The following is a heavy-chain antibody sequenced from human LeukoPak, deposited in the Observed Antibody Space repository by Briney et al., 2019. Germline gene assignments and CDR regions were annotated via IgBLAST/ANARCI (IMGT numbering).Heavy chain of an antibody. J-gene: IGHJ4*02. V-gene: IGHV3-21*01. Sequence: PGGSLRLSCAASGFTFNNYSMNWVRQASGKGLEWVSSISSSSSYIYYADSVKGRFTISRDNAKNSLFLHMNSLGAEDAAVYYCAREINLVGAINYWGQGTLVTVSS. D-gene: IGHD1-26*01. CDR3: AREINLVGAINY. CDR2: ISSSSSYI. CDR1: GFTFNNYS.